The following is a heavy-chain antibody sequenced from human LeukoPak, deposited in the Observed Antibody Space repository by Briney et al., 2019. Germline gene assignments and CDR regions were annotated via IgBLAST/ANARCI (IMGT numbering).Heavy chain of an antibody. V-gene: IGHV3-33*06. CDR2: ILFDGTTA. J-gene: IGHJ4*02. Sequence: GGSLRLSCETSGFVFSSYAMHWVRQSPGKGLEWVAVILFDGTTAYYIDSVRGRFSISRDNSKNTLYLQMNSLRAEDTAVYYCAKAPGPATAILDYWGQGTLVTVSS. CDR3: AKAPGPATAILDY. CDR1: GFVFSSYA. D-gene: IGHD2-2*02.